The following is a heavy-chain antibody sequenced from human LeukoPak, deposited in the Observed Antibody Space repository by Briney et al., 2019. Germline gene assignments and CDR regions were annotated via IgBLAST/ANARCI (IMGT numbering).Heavy chain of an antibody. J-gene: IGHJ4*02. CDR2: ISDDGSKR. CDR3: ARELVVATTHFDY. CDR1: GFTFTTYT. D-gene: IGHD5-12*01. Sequence: GGSLRLSCAASGFTFTTYTIHWVRQAPGKGLEWVAVISDDGSKRYYADSVKGRFTISRDNSKNTLYLQMNSLRAEDTAVYYCARELVVATTHFDYWGQGTLVTVSS. V-gene: IGHV3-30*04.